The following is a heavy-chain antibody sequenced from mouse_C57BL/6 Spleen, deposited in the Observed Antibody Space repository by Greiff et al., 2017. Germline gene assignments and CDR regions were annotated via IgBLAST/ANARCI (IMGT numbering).Heavy chain of an antibody. J-gene: IGHJ2*01. CDR2: IDPSDSET. CDR1: GYTFTSYW. D-gene: IGHD4-1*01. CDR3: ARRLTGTGYFDY. Sequence: VQLQQPGAELVRPGSSVKLSCKASGYTFTSYWMHWVKQRPIQGLEWIGNIDPSDSETHYNQKFKDKATLTVDKSSSTAYMQLSSLTSEDSAVYYCARRLTGTGYFDYWGQGTTLTVSS. V-gene: IGHV1-52*01.